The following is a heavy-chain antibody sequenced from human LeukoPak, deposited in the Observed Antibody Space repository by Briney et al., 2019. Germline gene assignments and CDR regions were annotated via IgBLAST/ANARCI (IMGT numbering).Heavy chain of an antibody. D-gene: IGHD6-19*01. J-gene: IGHJ6*02. CDR1: GFTFSDYY. V-gene: IGHV3-11*01. CDR2: ISSSGSTI. CDR3: ARPGLTYYYYGMDV. Sequence: PGGSRRLSCAASGFTFSDYYMSWIRQAPGKGREWVSYISSSGSTIYYADSVKGRFTISRDNAKNSLYLQMNSLRAEDTAVYYWARPGLTYYYYGMDVWGQGTTVTVSS.